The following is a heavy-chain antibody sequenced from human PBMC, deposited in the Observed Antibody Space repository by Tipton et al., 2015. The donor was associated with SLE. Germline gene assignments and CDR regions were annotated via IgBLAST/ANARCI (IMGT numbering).Heavy chain of an antibody. D-gene: IGHD2-2*01. CDR3: AKDRDAMPDVLDV. CDR2: ISGSGTS. V-gene: IGHV3-23*01. Sequence: SLRLSCGASGFTFRSFAMNWVRQAPGKGLEGVSGISGSGTSYSADSVKGRLTVSRDNANSLVSLQLHGLRAEETALYYCAKDRDAMPDVLDVWGQGTMVTVSS. CDR1: GFTFRSFA. J-gene: IGHJ3*01.